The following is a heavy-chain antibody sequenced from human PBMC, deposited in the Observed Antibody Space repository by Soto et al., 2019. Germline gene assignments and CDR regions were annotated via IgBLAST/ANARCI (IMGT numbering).Heavy chain of an antibody. CDR3: ARERFQVISDGMDV. J-gene: IGHJ6*02. V-gene: IGHV1-2*02. D-gene: IGHD2-21*01. CDR1: GYTFTGDY. Sequence: GASVKVSCKASGYTFTGDYVHWVREAPGQGLEWMGWINPETGGTSYAQKFQGRVTLSRDTSINTAYLELSSLRFDDAAVYFCARERFQVISDGMDVWGQGTTVTVSS. CDR2: INPETGGT.